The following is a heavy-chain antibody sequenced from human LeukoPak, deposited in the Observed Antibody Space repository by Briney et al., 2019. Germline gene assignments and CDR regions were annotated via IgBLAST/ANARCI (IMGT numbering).Heavy chain of an antibody. J-gene: IGHJ4*02. V-gene: IGHV1-3*01. CDR1: GYTFTSYA. Sequence: GASVKVSCKASGYTFTSYAMHWVRQAPGQRLEWLGWINAGNGNTENSQKLQGRVTISRDTSASTAYMELSSLRSEDTAVYYCARIGSVDQYSYGPNFDYWGQGTLVTVSS. CDR3: ARIGSVDQYSYGPNFDY. D-gene: IGHD5-18*01. CDR2: INAGNGNT.